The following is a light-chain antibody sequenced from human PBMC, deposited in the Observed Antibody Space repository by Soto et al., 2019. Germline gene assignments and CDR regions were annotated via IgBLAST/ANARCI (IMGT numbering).Light chain of an antibody. CDR2: STN. CDR1: SGSVSTSYY. Sequence: QAVVTQEPSFSVSPGVTVTLTCGLSSGSVSTSYYPSWYQQTPGQAPRTLMYSTNTRSSGVPDRFSGSILGNKAALTITGAQADDEPDYYYLLYMGGGISVFGGRTKPTVL. J-gene: IGLJ3*02. V-gene: IGLV8-61*01. CDR3: LLYMGGGISV.